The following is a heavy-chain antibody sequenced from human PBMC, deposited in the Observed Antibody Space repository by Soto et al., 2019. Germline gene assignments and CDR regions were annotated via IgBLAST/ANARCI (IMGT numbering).Heavy chain of an antibody. Sequence: QLQLQESGSGLVKPSQTLSLTCAVSGGSISSGGYSCSWIRQPPGKGLEWIGYIYHSGSTYYNPSHKRRVTISVDRSNNQFSLKPSSVTAAATAVYYCARGMTTVTTFDYWGQGTLVTVSS. CDR3: ARGMTTVTTFDY. D-gene: IGHD4-4*01. V-gene: IGHV4-30-2*01. CDR1: GGSISSGGYS. CDR2: IYHSGST. J-gene: IGHJ4*02.